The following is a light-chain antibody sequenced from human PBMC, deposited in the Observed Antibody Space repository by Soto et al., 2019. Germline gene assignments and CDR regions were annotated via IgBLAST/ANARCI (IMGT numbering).Light chain of an antibody. CDR2: SAS. J-gene: IGKJ1*01. Sequence: DIQMTQSPPHLSASVGDRVTITCRPSQGITNALGWYQQKPGKAPKRLIYSASSLQSGVPSRFSGSGSGTEFMLTISSLQPEDFATYYCLQNYSFPRTFGQGTIVEIK. CDR1: QGITNA. V-gene: IGKV1-17*01. CDR3: LQNYSFPRT.